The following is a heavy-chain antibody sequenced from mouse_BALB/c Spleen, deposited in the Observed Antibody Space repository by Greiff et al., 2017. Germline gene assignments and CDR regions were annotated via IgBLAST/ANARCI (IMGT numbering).Heavy chain of an antibody. Sequence: VKLQESGAELVRPGTSVKISCKASGYTFTNYWLGWVKQRPGHGLEWIGDIYPGGGYTNYNEKFKGKATLTADTSSSTAYMQLSSLTSEDSAVYFCARSAGYYYAMDYWGQGTSVTVSS. CDR3: ARSAGYYYAMDY. D-gene: IGHD2-12*01. J-gene: IGHJ4*01. V-gene: IGHV1-63*02. CDR1: GYTFTNYW. CDR2: IYPGGGYT.